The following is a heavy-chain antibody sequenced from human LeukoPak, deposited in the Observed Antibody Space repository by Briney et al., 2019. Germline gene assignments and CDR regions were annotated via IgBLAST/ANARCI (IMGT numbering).Heavy chain of an antibody. V-gene: IGHV3-33*01. CDR1: GFTFSSYG. D-gene: IGHD6-19*01. CDR3: ARLAVAGARGFDY. CDR2: IWYDGSNK. Sequence: PGGSLRLSCAASGFTFSSYGMPWVRQAPGKGLEWVAVIWYDGSNKYCADSVKGRFTISRDNSKNTLYLQMNSLRAEDTAVYYCARLAVAGARGFDYWGQGTLVTVSS. J-gene: IGHJ4*02.